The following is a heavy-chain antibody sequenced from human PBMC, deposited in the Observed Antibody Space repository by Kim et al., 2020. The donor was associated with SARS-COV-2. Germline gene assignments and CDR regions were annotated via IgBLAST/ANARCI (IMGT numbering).Heavy chain of an antibody. CDR3: AKDLYDYSAMDV. CDR2: IGGDEST. V-gene: IGHV3-23*01. D-gene: IGHD3-10*01. CDR1: GFIFRTNA. Sequence: GGSLRLSCVGSGFIFRTNAMNWVRQTPGKGLEWVSGIGGDESTHYADSVKGRFTISRDNSRNTLHLQMSSLRVEDTDIYYCAKDLYDYSAMDVWGQGTTVTVSS. J-gene: IGHJ6*02.